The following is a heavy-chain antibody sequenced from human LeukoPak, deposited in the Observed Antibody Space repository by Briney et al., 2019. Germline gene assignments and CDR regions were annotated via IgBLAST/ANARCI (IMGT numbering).Heavy chain of an antibody. Sequence: SETLSLTCVVYGGSFSGYYWSWIRQPPGKGLEWIGEINRSGRTNYNPSLRSRVNISVDTSKNQFSLKLSSVTAADTAVYYCARGERFLEIAWGQGTLVTVSS. CDR2: INRSGRT. CDR1: GGSFSGYY. V-gene: IGHV4-34*01. J-gene: IGHJ5*02. CDR3: ARGERFLEIA. D-gene: IGHD3-3*01.